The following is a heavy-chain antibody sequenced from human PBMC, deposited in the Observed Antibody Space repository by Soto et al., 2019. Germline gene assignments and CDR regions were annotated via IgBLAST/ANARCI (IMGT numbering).Heavy chain of an antibody. CDR3: ARYNGDYVNAFDI. V-gene: IGHV3-33*01. D-gene: IGHD4-17*01. Sequence: GGSLRLSCAASGFAFSRYGMHWVRQAPGKGLEWVAVIRFDGSSEYYADSVKGRFTISRDNSKNTLYLQMNSLRAEDTALYYCARYNGDYVNAFDIWGQGTMVTVSS. CDR2: IRFDGSSE. CDR1: GFAFSRYG. J-gene: IGHJ3*02.